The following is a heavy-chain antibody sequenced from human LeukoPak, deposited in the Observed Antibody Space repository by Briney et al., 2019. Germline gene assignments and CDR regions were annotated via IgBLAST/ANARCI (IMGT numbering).Heavy chain of an antibody. D-gene: IGHD3-22*01. Sequence: GASVKVSCKASGYTFTSYDINWVRQATGQGLEWMGWMNPNSGNTGYAQKFQGRVTMTRDTSISTAYMELSRLRSDDTAVYYCAREAFGYYDSSGQHDYWGQGTLVTVSS. V-gene: IGHV1-8*02. CDR2: MNPNSGNT. J-gene: IGHJ4*02. CDR1: GYTFTSYD. CDR3: AREAFGYYDSSGQHDY.